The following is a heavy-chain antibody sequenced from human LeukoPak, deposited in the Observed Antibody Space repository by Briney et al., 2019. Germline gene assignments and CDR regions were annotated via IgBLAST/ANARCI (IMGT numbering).Heavy chain of an antibody. CDR1: GGSFSGYY. J-gene: IGHJ5*02. CDR2: INHSGST. Sequence: SETLSLTCAVYGGSFSGYYWSWIRQPPGKGLEWIGEINHSGSTNYNPSLTSRVTISVDTSKNQFSLKLSSVTAADTAVYYCARVTWSSSSGDPWGQGTLVTVSS. D-gene: IGHD6-13*01. V-gene: IGHV4-34*01. CDR3: ARVTWSSSSGDP.